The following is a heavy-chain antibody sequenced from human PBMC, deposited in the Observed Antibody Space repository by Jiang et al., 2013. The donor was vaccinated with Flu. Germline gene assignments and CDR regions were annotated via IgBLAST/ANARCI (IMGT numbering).Heavy chain of an antibody. CDR2: ISTSVDTT. CDR1: GFIFSSYG. V-gene: IGHV3-23*04. D-gene: IGHD3-3*01. J-gene: IGHJ3*01. CDR3: AKDSVFRDFGVIFHAFDL. Sequence: VQLVESGGGVVQPGRSLRLSCEASGFIFSSYGMNWVRQAPGRGLEWVSTISTSVDTTYYADSVKGRFTISRDNLKKTVYLQMDSLRDEDTAVYFCAKDSVFRDFGVIFHAFDLWGPRDKGHRLV.